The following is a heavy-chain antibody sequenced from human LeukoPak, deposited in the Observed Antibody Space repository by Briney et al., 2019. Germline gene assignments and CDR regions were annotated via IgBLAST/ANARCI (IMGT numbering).Heavy chain of an antibody. CDR2: IYYTGST. Sequence: SSETLFLTCAVSGASISGSGYYLGWIRQPPGKGLEWIGNIYYTGSTYYNASLQSRVTISIDMSKNQFSLRLSSVTAADTAMYYCVKSGGYGLIDYWGQGTLVTVSS. CDR1: GASISGSGYY. D-gene: IGHD6-19*01. V-gene: IGHV4-39*01. J-gene: IGHJ4*02. CDR3: VKSGGYGLIDY.